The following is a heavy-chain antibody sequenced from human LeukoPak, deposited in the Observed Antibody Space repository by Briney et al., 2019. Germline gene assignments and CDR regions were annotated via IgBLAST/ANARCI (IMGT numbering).Heavy chain of an antibody. CDR1: DSSISSGYF. CDR3: ATLLSDYGAHYFDS. CDR2: LYHSGST. Sequence: SDTQSLTCAVSDSSISSGYFWGWIRQPPGKGLEWIGTLYHSGSTYYNPSLKSRVAISLDTSKTQFSLKLSSVTAADTALYYCATLLSDYGAHYFDSWGQGVLVTVSS. D-gene: IGHD4-17*01. V-gene: IGHV4-38-2*01. J-gene: IGHJ4*02.